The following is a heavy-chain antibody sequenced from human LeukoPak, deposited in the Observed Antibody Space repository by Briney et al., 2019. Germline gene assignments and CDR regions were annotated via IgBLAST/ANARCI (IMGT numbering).Heavy chain of an antibody. CDR1: GGSISNYY. CDR2: ISHSGST. J-gene: IGHJ4*02. CDR3: AGHHPRNTVDF. D-gene: IGHD2-8*02. Sequence: SETLSLTCTVSGGSISNYYWSWIRQPSGKGLEWIGYISHSGSTNYSPSLKSRVTISLDTSKNQFSLKLSSVTAADTAVYYCAGHHPRNTVDFWGQGTLVTVSS. V-gene: IGHV4-59*08.